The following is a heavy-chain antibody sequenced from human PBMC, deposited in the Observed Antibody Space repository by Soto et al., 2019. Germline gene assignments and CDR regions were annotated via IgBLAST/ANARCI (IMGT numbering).Heavy chain of an antibody. CDR1: GGTFSSYA. CDR2: IIPIFGTA. Sequence: SVKVSCKASGGTFSSYAISWVRQAPGQGLEWMGGIIPIFGTANYAQKFQGRVTITADESTSTAYMELSSLRSEDTAVYYCAGDVVPVAPSPFGSGYEGGRYGMDVWGQGTTVTVSS. D-gene: IGHD3-22*01. V-gene: IGHV1-69*13. CDR3: AGDVVPVAPSPFGSGYEGGRYGMDV. J-gene: IGHJ6*02.